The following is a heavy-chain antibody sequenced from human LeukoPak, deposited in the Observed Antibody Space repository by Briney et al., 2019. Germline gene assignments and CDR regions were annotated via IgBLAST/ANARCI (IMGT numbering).Heavy chain of an antibody. Sequence: SETLSLTCTVSGGSISSYYWSWIRQPAGKGLEWIGRIYTSGSTNYNPSLKSRVIMSVDMSKNQFSLKPTSVTAADTAVYYCARIGSVWDNWFDPWGQGTLVTVSS. CDR2: IYTSGST. J-gene: IGHJ5*02. V-gene: IGHV4-4*07. CDR1: GGSISSYY. D-gene: IGHD6-19*01. CDR3: ARIGSVWDNWFDP.